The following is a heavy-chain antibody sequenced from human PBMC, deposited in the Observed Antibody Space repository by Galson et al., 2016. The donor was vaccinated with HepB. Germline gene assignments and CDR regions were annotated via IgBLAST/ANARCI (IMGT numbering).Heavy chain of an antibody. CDR2: TYYRSKWYN. J-gene: IGHJ6*03. CDR3: AREPPVVSPTYYYYMDV. Sequence: CAISGDSVSSEDAAWNWIRQSPSRGLEWLGRTYYRSKWYNEYAVSVQSRITINPDTSKNQFSLHLNSVTPEDTAVYYCAREPPVVSPTYYYYMDVWGEGTTVTVSS. D-gene: IGHD2-2*01. V-gene: IGHV6-1*01. CDR1: GDSVSSEDAA.